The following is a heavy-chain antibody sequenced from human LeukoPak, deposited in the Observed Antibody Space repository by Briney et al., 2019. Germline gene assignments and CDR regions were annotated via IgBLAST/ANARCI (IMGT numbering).Heavy chain of an antibody. D-gene: IGHD2-2*01. CDR1: GGSISSSSYH. Sequence: SETLSLTCTVSGGSISSSSYHWGWIRQPPGKGLEWIGSIYYSGSTYYNPSLKSRFTISVDTSKNQFSLKLSSVTAADTAVYYCARQLGYCSSTSCYADKVDYWGQGTLVTVSS. V-gene: IGHV4-39*01. J-gene: IGHJ4*02. CDR3: ARQLGYCSSTSCYADKVDY. CDR2: IYYSGST.